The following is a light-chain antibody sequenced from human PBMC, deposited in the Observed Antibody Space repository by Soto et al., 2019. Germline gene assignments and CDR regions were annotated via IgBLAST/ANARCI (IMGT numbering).Light chain of an antibody. CDR2: GAS. CDR1: QRVSNN. V-gene: IGKV3-15*01. J-gene: IGKJ5*01. CDR3: QQYHKWPPIT. Sequence: EIVMTQSPATRSLSPGERATLSCRSSQRVSNNLAWYQQKPGQAPRLLIYGASTRATGIPARFSGSGSGTEFTLTISSLQSEDFAVYYCQQYHKWPPITFGQGTRLEIK.